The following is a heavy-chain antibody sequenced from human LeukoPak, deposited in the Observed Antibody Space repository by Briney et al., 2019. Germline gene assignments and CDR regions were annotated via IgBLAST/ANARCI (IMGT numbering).Heavy chain of an antibody. Sequence: ASVKVSCKASGYTFSAYAIHWVRQAPGQRFEWMGWIDADNGDTRYSQKFQGRVTITRDTSASTAYMELSSLRSEDTAVYYCARELAAAGTYYYYGMDVWGQGTTVTVSS. CDR1: GYTFSAYA. CDR2: IDADNGDT. J-gene: IGHJ6*02. V-gene: IGHV1-3*01. CDR3: ARELAAAGTYYYYGMDV. D-gene: IGHD6-13*01.